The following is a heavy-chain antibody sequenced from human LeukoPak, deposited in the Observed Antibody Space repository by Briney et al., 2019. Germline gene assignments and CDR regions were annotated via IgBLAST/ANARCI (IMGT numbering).Heavy chain of an antibody. Sequence: GSLRLSCAASGFTFSSYSVNWVRQAPGKGLEWVSSISSSSSYIYYADSVKGRFTISRDNAKNSLYLQMNSLRAEDTAVYYCARSKEGFIPNWFDPWGQGTLVTVSS. CDR2: ISSSSSYI. CDR3: ARSKEGFIPNWFDP. V-gene: IGHV3-21*01. J-gene: IGHJ5*02. D-gene: IGHD3-16*02. CDR1: GFTFSSYS.